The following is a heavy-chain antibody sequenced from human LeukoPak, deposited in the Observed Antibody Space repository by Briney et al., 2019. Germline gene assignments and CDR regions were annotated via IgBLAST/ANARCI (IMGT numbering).Heavy chain of an antibody. V-gene: IGHV3-7*01. J-gene: IGHJ4*02. CDR2: IKQDGSEK. D-gene: IGHD3-3*01. Sequence: PGGSLRLSCAASGFTFSSYWMSWVGQAPGKGLEWVANIKQDGSEKYYVDSVKGRFTVSRDNAKHSLYLQMNSLRAEDTAVYYCARENTIFGVVINYWGQGTLVTVSS. CDR1: GFTFSSYW. CDR3: ARENTIFGVVINY.